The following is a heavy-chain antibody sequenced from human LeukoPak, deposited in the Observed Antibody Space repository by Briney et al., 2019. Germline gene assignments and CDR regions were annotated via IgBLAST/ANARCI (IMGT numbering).Heavy chain of an antibody. Sequence: ASVKVSCKASGYTFTGYYMHWVRQAPGQGLEWMGWINPNSGGTNYAQKFQGRVTMTRDTSISTAYMELSRLRSDDTAVYYCARDVRSALVVPAAMDYWGQGTLVTVSS. CDR2: INPNSGGT. D-gene: IGHD2-2*01. CDR3: ARDVRSALVVPAAMDY. V-gene: IGHV1-2*02. CDR1: GYTFTGYY. J-gene: IGHJ4*02.